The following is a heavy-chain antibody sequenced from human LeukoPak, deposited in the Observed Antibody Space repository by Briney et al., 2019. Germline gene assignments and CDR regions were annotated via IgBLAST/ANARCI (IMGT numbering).Heavy chain of an antibody. CDR2: IIPIFGTA. CDR1: GYTFTSYY. CDR3: ARDLTYYYDISGQGVFDY. V-gene: IGHV1-69*06. D-gene: IGHD3-22*01. J-gene: IGHJ4*02. Sequence: GASVKVSCKASGYTFTSYYMHWVRQAPGQGLEWMGRIIPIFGTANYAQKFQGRVTITADKSTSTAYMELSSLRSEDTAVYYCARDLTYYYDISGQGVFDYWGQGPLATDSS.